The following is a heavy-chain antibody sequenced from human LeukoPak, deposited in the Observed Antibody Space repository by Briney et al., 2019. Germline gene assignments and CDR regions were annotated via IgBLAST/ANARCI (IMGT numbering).Heavy chain of an antibody. CDR1: GGSISSYY. J-gene: IGHJ4*02. V-gene: IGHV4-59*01. CDR2: IYYSGST. D-gene: IGHD5-18*01. Sequence: SETLSLTCTVSGGSISSYYWSWIRQPPGKGLEWIGYIYYSGSTNYNPSLKSRVTISVDTSKNQFSLKLSSVTAADTAMYYCARGSGSYGFDYWGQGTLVTVSS. CDR3: ARGSGSYGFDY.